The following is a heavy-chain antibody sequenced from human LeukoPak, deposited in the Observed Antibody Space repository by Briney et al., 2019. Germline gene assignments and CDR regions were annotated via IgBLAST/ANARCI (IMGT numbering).Heavy chain of an antibody. V-gene: IGHV3-30*03. D-gene: IGHD6-13*01. CDR3: ARGVAAAGYLLDY. J-gene: IGHJ4*02. Sequence: GRSLRLSCAASGFTFSNYGMHWVRQAPGKGLEWVSVISYDGSNKYYADSVKGRFTISRDNSTNTLSLQMGSLRVEDTAVYYCARGVAAAGYLLDYWGQGTLVTVSS. CDR1: GFTFSNYG. CDR2: ISYDGSNK.